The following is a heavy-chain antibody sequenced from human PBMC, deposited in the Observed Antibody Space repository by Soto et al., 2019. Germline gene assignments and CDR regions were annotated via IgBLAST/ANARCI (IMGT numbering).Heavy chain of an antibody. D-gene: IGHD2-21*01. CDR1: GFTFSIYS. J-gene: IGHJ6*02. Sequence: GSLRLSCAASGFTFSIYSMNWVRQAPGKGLEWVSYISSSSSTIYYADSVKGRFTISRDNAKNSLYLQMNSLRDEDTAVYYCARDGDSYYYYYGMDVWGQGTTVTVSS. CDR2: ISSSSSTI. CDR3: ARDGDSYYYYYGMDV. V-gene: IGHV3-48*02.